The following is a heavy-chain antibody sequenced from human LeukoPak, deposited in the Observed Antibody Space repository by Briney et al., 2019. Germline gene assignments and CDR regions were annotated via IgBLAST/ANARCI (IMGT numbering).Heavy chain of an antibody. CDR1: GFTFSSYS. V-gene: IGHV3-21*01. CDR3: ARTRYAGHAFDI. CDR2: ISSISTSI. D-gene: IGHD2-15*01. J-gene: IGHJ3*02. Sequence: GGSLRLSCAASGFTFSSYSMNWVRQAAGKGLEWVSYISSISTSISYPYSLNGPFTISRHNAKNSLYLQMNSLRAEDTAVYYCARTRYAGHAFDIWGQGTTVTVSS.